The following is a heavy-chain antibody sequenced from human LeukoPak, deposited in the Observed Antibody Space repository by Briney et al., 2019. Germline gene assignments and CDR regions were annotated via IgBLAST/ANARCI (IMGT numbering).Heavy chain of an antibody. J-gene: IGHJ5*02. V-gene: IGHV4-59*01. CDR3: AREKKYASGKWFDP. Sequence: SETLSLTCTVSGGSISSYYWSWIRQPPGNGLEWIGYIYYSGSTNYNPSLKSRVTISVDTSKNQFSLKLSSVTAADTAVYYCAREKKYASGKWFDPWGQGTLVTVSS. CDR1: GGSISSYY. CDR2: IYYSGST. D-gene: IGHD3-10*01.